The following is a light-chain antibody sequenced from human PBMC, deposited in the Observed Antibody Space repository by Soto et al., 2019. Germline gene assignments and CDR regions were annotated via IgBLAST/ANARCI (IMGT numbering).Light chain of an antibody. CDR3: QQYNNWPKT. Sequence: EIVMTQSPATLSGSPGERATLSCRASQSVSSNLAWYQQKPGQAPRLLLYGASTRATGIPARFSGSGSGTEFTLTISRLQSEDFAVYYCQQYNNWPKTFGQGTRLEIK. V-gene: IGKV3-15*01. J-gene: IGKJ5*01. CDR1: QSVSSN. CDR2: GAS.